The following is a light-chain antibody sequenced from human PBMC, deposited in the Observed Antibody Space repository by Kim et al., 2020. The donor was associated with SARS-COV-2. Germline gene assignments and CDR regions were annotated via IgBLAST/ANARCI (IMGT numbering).Light chain of an antibody. CDR2: RNN. J-gene: IGLJ3*02. Sequence: QSVLTKPPSASGTPGQRVTISCSGSSSNIGSNYVYWYQQLPGTAPKLLIYRNNQRPSGVPDRFSGSKSGTSASLAISGLRSEDEADYYCAAWDDSLSGVFGGGTKVTVL. CDR1: SSNIGSNY. V-gene: IGLV1-47*01. CDR3: AAWDDSLSGV.